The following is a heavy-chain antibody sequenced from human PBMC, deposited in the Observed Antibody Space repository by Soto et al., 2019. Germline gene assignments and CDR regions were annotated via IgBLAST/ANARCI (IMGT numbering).Heavy chain of an antibody. V-gene: IGHV4-31*03. CDR1: GGSISSGGYY. Sequence: QVQLQESGPGLVKPSQTLSLTCTVSGGSISSGGYYWSWILQHPGKGLEWIGYIYYSGSTYYNPSLKSRVTISVDTSTNQCSLKMSSVTAADTAVYYCASLVPVEGGYWGQGTLVTVSS. J-gene: IGHJ4*02. D-gene: IGHD2-2*01. CDR2: IYYSGST. CDR3: ASLVPVEGGY.